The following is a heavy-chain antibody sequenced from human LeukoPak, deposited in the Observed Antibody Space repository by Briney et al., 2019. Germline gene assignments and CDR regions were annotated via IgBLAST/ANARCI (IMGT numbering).Heavy chain of an antibody. Sequence: GGSLRLSCAASGFSFSRYSMNWVRQAPGKGLEWVSSISYSGPHMFYADSVRGRFTISRDNAENSLFLQMNSLRAEDTAVYFCASNDYRDEGIDSWGQGTLVTVSS. CDR1: GFSFSRYS. CDR2: ISYSGPHM. CDR3: ASNDYRDEGIDS. D-gene: IGHD4-17*01. V-gene: IGHV3-21*01. J-gene: IGHJ4*02.